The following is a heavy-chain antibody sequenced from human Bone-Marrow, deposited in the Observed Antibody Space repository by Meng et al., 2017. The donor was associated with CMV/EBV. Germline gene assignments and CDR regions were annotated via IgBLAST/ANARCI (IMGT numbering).Heavy chain of an antibody. CDR2: IGTAGDT. Sequence: GGSLRLSCAASGFTFSSYDMHWVRQATGKGLEWVSAIGTAGDTYYPGSVKGRFTISRENAKNSLYLQMNSLRAGDTAVYYCARGAYIVLMVYAIEPRLYGMDVWGQGTTVTVSS. J-gene: IGHJ6*02. CDR1: GFTFSSYD. CDR3: ARGAYIVLMVYAIEPRLYGMDV. D-gene: IGHD2-8*01. V-gene: IGHV3-13*01.